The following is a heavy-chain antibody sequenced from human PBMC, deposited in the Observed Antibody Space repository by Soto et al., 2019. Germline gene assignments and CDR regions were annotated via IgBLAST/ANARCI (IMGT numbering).Heavy chain of an antibody. CDR3: TRSPRSSPYFDY. CDR1: GYTFSNFW. CDR2: IYPGDQET. D-gene: IGHD6-13*01. J-gene: IGHJ4*02. V-gene: IGHV5-51*01. Sequence: GESLKISCPWSGYTFSNFWIGWVRQLPGRGLEWMGIIYPGDQETRYSPSFHGKVTISADKSINTAYLQWNSLEASDTAFYFCTRSPRSSPYFDYWGQGALVTVSS.